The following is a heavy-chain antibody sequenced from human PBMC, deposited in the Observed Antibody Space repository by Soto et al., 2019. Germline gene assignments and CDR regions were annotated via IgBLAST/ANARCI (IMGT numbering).Heavy chain of an antibody. CDR1: GFTFSSYA. CDR3: AKDLSLWFGDQRRYYYYMDV. V-gene: IGHV3-23*01. CDR2: ISGSGGST. J-gene: IGHJ6*03. Sequence: GGSLRLSCAASGFTFSSYAMSWVRQAPGKGLEWVSAISGSGGSTYYADSVKGRFTISRDNSKNTLYLQMNSLRAEDTAVYYCAKDLSLWFGDQRRYYYYMDVWGKGTTVTVSS. D-gene: IGHD3-10*01.